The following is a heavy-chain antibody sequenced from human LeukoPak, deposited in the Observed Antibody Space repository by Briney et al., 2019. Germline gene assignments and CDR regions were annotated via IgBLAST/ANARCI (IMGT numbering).Heavy chain of an antibody. V-gene: IGHV3-23*01. D-gene: IGHD1-1*01. J-gene: IGHJ6*01. Sequence: GGSLRLSCAASGFTFSSYAMSWVRQAPGKGLEWVSAISGSGGSTYYADSVEGRFTISRDNSKNTLYLQMNSLRAEDTAVYYGGKVGGTAWVNYYYGMDVWGKGPRSPSPQ. CDR3: GKVGGTAWVNYYYGMDV. CDR2: ISGSGGST. CDR1: GFTFSSYA.